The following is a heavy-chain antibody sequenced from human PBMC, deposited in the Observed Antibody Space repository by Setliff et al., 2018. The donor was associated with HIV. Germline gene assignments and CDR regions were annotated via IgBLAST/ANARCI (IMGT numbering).Heavy chain of an antibody. CDR1: GYRFSSYG. V-gene: IGHV1-18*01. CDR3: ARKYYDILTGYYAADY. CDR2: ISAYNGNT. Sequence: GASVKVSCKASGYRFSSYGISWVRQAPGQGLEWMGWISAYNGNTKYTQKFQGRVTMTTDTSTSTAYMELRSLRSDDTAVYYCARKYYDILTGYYAADYWGQGTLVTVSS. D-gene: IGHD3-9*01. J-gene: IGHJ4*02.